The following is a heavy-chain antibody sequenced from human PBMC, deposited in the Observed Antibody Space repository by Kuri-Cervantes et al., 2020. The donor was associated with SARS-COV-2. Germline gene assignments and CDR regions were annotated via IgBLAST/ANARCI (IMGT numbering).Heavy chain of an antibody. CDR3: ARWTANYDSSGYYL. Sequence: ASVKVSCKASGYTLTSYYMHWVRQAPGQGLEWMGWINPNSGGTNYAQKFQGRVTMTRDTSISTAYMELSRLRSDDAAVYYCARWTANYDSSGYYLWGQGTLVTVSS. CDR1: GYTLTSYY. V-gene: IGHV1-2*02. CDR2: INPNSGGT. D-gene: IGHD3-22*01. J-gene: IGHJ5*02.